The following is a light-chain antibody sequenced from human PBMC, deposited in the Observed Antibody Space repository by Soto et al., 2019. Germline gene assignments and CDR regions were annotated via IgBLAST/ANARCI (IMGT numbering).Light chain of an antibody. CDR2: NDN. Sequence: QSVLTQPPSASGTPGQTVTISCSGSSSNIGSNTVSWYQQLPGAAPTRLIYNDNERPSGVPDRFSGSKSGTSASLAISGLQSEDEADYYCAAWDETLIDVFGTGTKLTVL. CDR3: AAWDETLIDV. CDR1: SSNIGSNT. V-gene: IGLV1-44*01. J-gene: IGLJ1*01.